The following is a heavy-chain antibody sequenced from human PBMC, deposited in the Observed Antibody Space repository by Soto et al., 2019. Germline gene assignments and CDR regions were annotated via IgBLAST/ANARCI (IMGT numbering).Heavy chain of an antibody. CDR1: GGSISSGGYY. V-gene: IGHV4-31*03. Sequence: SETLSLTCTVSGGSISSGGYYWSWIRQHPGKGLEWIGYIYYSGSTYYNPSLKSRVTISVDTSKNQFSLKLSSVTAADTAGYYCAREGNYGGNRRRGAFDIWGQGTMVTVSS. CDR3: AREGNYGGNRRRGAFDI. D-gene: IGHD4-17*01. J-gene: IGHJ3*02. CDR2: IYYSGST.